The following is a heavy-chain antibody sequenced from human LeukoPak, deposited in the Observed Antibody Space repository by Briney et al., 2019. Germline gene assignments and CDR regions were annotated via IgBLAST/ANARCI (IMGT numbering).Heavy chain of an antibody. D-gene: IGHD2-21*01. CDR1: DDSISTYY. V-gene: IGHV4-30-2*01. CDR3: ARAGDPGYFDL. J-gene: IGHJ2*01. CDR2: IYHSGST. Sequence: SETLSLTCSVSDDSISTYYWSWLRQPQGKGLEWIGYIYHSGSTYYNPSLKSRVTISVDRSKNQFSLKLSSVTAADTAVYYCARAGDPGYFDLWGRGTLVTVSS.